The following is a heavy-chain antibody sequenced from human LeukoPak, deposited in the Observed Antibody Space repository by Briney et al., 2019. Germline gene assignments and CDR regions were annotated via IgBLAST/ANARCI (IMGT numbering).Heavy chain of an antibody. CDR1: GYSISSGYY. Sequence: KPSETLSLTCAVSGYSISSGYYWGWIRQPPGKGLEWIGRIYHSGSTYYNPSLKSRVTISVDTSNNQSSLKRSSVTAEAAAVYYCPLIAAAGSFYYYYYYMDVWGKGTTVTVSS. D-gene: IGHD6-13*01. CDR2: IYHSGST. CDR3: PLIAAAGSFYYYYYYMDV. V-gene: IGHV4-38-2*01. J-gene: IGHJ6*03.